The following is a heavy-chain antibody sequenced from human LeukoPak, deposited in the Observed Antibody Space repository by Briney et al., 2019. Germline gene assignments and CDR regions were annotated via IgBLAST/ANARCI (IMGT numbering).Heavy chain of an antibody. CDR3: ARDLVPLYSYGTGGYFDL. Sequence: GASVKVSCKASGYTFTSYGISWVRQAPGQGLEWMGWISAYNGNTNYAQKLQGRVTMPTDTSTSTAYMELRSLRSDDTAVYYCARDLVPLYSYGTGGYFDLWGRGTLVTVSS. CDR1: GYTFTSYG. J-gene: IGHJ2*01. D-gene: IGHD5-18*01. V-gene: IGHV1-18*01. CDR2: ISAYNGNT.